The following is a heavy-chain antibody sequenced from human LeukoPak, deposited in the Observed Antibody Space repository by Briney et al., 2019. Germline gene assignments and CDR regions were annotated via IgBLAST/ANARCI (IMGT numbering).Heavy chain of an antibody. CDR1: GGSISSSSYY. V-gene: IGHV4-39*01. J-gene: IGHJ4*02. Sequence: PSETLSLTCTVSGGSISSSSYYWGWIRQPPGKGLERIGSIYYSGSTYYNPSLRSRVTISVDTSKNQFSLKLSSVTAADTAVYYCASRGYCSSTSCYGEVYWGQGTLVTVSS. CDR3: ASRGYCSSTSCYGEVY. CDR2: IYYSGST. D-gene: IGHD2-2*03.